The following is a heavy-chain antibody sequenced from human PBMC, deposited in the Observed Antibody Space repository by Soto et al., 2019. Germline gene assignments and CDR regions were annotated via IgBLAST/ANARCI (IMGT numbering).Heavy chain of an antibody. CDR1: GFTFSSYA. CDR2: ISYDGSNK. Sequence: QVQLVESGGGVVQPGRSLRLSCAASGFTFSSYAMHWVRQAPGKGLEWVAGISYDGSNKYYADSVKGRFTISRDNSKKRLYLRMTGLKAEDTAVYYCAREIRGGDGSRGFGFWGQGTTVTVSS. D-gene: IGHD2-15*01. V-gene: IGHV3-30-3*01. CDR3: AREIRGGDGSRGFGF. J-gene: IGHJ4*02.